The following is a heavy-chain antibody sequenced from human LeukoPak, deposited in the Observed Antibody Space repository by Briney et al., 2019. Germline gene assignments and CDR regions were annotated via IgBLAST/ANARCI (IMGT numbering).Heavy chain of an antibody. J-gene: IGHJ4*02. CDR2: ISSSSSYI. CDR1: GFTFSSYE. D-gene: IGHD2-15*01. V-gene: IGHV3-21*04. CDR3: AKSGLNRFDY. Sequence: PGGSLRLSCAASGFTFSSYEMNWVRQAPGKGLEWVSSISSSSSYIYYADSVKGRFTISRDNAKNSLYLQMNSLRADDTAIYYCAKSGLNRFDYWGQGTLVTVSS.